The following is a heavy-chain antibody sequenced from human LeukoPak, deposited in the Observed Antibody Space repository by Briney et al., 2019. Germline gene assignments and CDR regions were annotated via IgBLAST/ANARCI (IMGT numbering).Heavy chain of an antibody. Sequence: QPGGSLRLSCAASGFTFSSYWMSWVRQAPGKGLEWVANIKQDGSEKYYVDSVKGRFTISRDNAKNSLYLQMNSRRAEDTAAYFCARGQTTVTNWGQGTLVTVSS. CDR2: IKQDGSEK. CDR1: GFTFSSYW. CDR3: ARGQTTVTN. J-gene: IGHJ4*02. V-gene: IGHV3-7*03. D-gene: IGHD4-17*01.